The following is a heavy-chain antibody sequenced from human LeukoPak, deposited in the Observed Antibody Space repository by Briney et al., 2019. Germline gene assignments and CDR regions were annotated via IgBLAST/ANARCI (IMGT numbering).Heavy chain of an antibody. CDR1: GFTFGSYA. D-gene: IGHD2-2*01. CDR3: ATTLGGYCGSTSCHVHRGAFDI. V-gene: IGHV3-30-3*01. Sequence: TGGSLRLSCAASGFTFGSYAMHWVRKAPGKGLEWVAVISYDGSNKYYADSVKGRFTISRDNSKNTLYLQMNSLRAEDTAVYYCATTLGGYCGSTSCHVHRGAFDIWGQGTMVTVSS. J-gene: IGHJ3*02. CDR2: ISYDGSNK.